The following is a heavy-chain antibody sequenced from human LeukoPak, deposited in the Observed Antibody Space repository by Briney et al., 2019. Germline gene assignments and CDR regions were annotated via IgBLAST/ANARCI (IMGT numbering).Heavy chain of an antibody. J-gene: IGHJ3*02. CDR2: IYYSGST. CDR3: ARTASGYDSRDAFDI. CDR1: GGSISSSSYY. Sequence: SETLSLTCTVSGGSISSSSYYWGWIRQPPGTGLEWIGYIYYSGSTYYSPSLKSRVTISVDTSKNQFSLKLSSVTAADTAVYYCARTASGYDSRDAFDIWGQGTMVTVSS. V-gene: IGHV4-30-4*08. D-gene: IGHD5-12*01.